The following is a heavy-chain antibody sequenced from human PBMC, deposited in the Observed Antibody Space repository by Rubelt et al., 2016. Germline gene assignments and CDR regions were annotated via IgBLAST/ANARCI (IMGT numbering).Heavy chain of an antibody. V-gene: IGHV4-34*01. CDR1: GGSFSGYY. CDR2: INHSGTT. J-gene: IGHJ6*02. Sequence: QVQLQLWGAGLLKPSETLSLTCAVYGGSFSGYYWSWIRQAPGKGLEWIGEINHSGTTNNNPSLKSRVPTSVDKSKNQFSLKLRSVTSADTAVYYCARVNDTAHGLDVWGQGTTVTVSS. D-gene: IGHD5-18*01. CDR3: ARVNDTAHGLDV.